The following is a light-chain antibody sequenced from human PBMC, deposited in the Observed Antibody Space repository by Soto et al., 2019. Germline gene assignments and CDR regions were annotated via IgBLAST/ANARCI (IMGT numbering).Light chain of an antibody. CDR3: SSHTSRSTLDV. Sequence: QSALTQPASVSGSPGQSITISCTGTSSDIGFYNYVSWYQHHPGKAPKLIIYDVSDRPSGVSNRFSGSKSDNTASLTISGLQAEDEADYYCSSHTSRSTLDVFATGTKLPS. CDR1: SSDIGFYNY. CDR2: DVS. J-gene: IGLJ1*01. V-gene: IGLV2-14*03.